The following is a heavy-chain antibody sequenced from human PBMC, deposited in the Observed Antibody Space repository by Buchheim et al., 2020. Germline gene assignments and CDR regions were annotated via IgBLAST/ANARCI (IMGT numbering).Heavy chain of an antibody. Sequence: EVQLVESGGGLVQPGGSLRLSCAASGFTFSSYWMSWVRQTPGKGLECVANIQQDGREKYYVDSVKGRFTISRDNAKHSLSLQMNSLRAEDTAVYYCARTSTWTGTTFVFESWGQGTL. CDR3: ARTSTWTGTTFVFES. CDR2: IQQDGREK. V-gene: IGHV3-7*01. J-gene: IGHJ4*02. CDR1: GFTFSSYW. D-gene: IGHD1-1*01.